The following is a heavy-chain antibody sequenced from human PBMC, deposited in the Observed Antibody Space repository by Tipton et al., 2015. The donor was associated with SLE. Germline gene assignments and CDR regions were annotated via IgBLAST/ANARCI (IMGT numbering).Heavy chain of an antibody. J-gene: IGHJ4*02. D-gene: IGHD2-15*01. V-gene: IGHV3-48*03. CDR2: ISSSGSTI. CDR1: GFTFSSYE. CDR3: ASTGIVVVVAPDY. Sequence: SLRLSCAASGFTFSSYEMNWVRQAPGKGLEWVSYISSSGSTIYYADSVKGRFTISRDNAKNSLYLQMNSLRAEDTAVYYCASTGIVVVVAPDYWGQGTLVTVSS.